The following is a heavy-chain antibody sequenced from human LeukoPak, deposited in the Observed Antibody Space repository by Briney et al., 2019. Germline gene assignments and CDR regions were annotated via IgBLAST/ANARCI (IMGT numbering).Heavy chain of an antibody. V-gene: IGHV1-2*02. CDR1: GYTFTGYY. Sequence: ASVKVSCKASGYTFTGYYMHWVRQAPGQGLEWMGWINPNSGGTNYAQKFQGRVTMTRDTSISTAYMELSRLRSDDTAVYYCARDGYYYGSGSDYWGQGTLVTVSS. D-gene: IGHD3-10*01. CDR3: ARDGYYYGSGSDY. CDR2: INPNSGGT. J-gene: IGHJ4*02.